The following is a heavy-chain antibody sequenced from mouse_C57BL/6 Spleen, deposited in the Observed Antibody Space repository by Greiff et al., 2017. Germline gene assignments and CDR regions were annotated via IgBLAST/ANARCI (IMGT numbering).Heavy chain of an antibody. V-gene: IGHV1-9*01. D-gene: IGHD1-1*01. J-gene: IGHJ2*01. CDR3: ARGDTTVPFDY. Sequence: QVQLQQSGAELMKPGASVKLSCKATGYTFTGYWIEWVKQRPGHGLEWIGEILPGSGSTNYNVKFKGKATFTADTSSNTAYMQLSSLTTEDSAIYYCARGDTTVPFDYWGQGTTLTVSS. CDR1: GYTFTGYW. CDR2: ILPGSGST.